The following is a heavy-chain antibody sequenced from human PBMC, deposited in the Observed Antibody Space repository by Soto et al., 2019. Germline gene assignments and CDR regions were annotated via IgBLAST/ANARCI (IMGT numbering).Heavy chain of an antibody. D-gene: IGHD1-26*01. CDR2: ISRSSSTI. CDR3: ARAGWDSAFDY. V-gene: IGHV3-48*03. CDR1: GFTFSSYE. Sequence: PGGSLRLSCAASGFTFSSYEMNWVRQAPGKGLEWVSYISRSSSTIYYADSVRGRFTISRDNAKSSLYLQMSSLRAEDTAVYYCARAGWDSAFDYWGQGTLVTVSS. J-gene: IGHJ4*02.